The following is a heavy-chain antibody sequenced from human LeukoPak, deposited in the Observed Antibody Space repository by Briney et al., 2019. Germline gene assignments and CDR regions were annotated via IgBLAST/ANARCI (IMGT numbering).Heavy chain of an antibody. D-gene: IGHD1-14*01. J-gene: IGHJ6*03. CDR2: SYYMGST. V-gene: IGHV4-38-2*02. CDR1: GYSISSGYY. Sequence: SETLSLTCTVSGYSISSGYYWCWIRQPPGRGLEWIASSYYMGSTHYNQSLAPRTSRVTISVATSKNQFSLKLSSVTAADTAVYYCARDQDPALAPPGSDYYYYMDVWGKGTTVTVSS. CDR3: ARDQDPALAPPGSDYYYYMDV.